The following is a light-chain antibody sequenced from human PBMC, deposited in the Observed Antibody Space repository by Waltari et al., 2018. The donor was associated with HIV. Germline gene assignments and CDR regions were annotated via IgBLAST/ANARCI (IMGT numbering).Light chain of an antibody. CDR2: EVS. J-gene: IGLJ1*01. CDR3: SSYTSSSTSHV. CDR1: SSDVGGYNY. V-gene: IGLV2-14*01. Sequence: QSALTQPASVSGSPGQSITISCTGTSSDVGGYNYVSWYQQHPGKAPKLMIYEVSNRPSGVSNRFSGSKSGNTASRTISGLQAEDEADYYCSSYTSSSTSHVFGTGTKVTVL.